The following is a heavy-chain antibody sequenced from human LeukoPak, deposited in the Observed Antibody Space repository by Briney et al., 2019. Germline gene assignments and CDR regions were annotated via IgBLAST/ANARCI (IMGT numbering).Heavy chain of an antibody. J-gene: IGHJ4*02. D-gene: IGHD6-19*01. Sequence: ASVKVSCKASGYTFTDYHIHWVRQAPGQGLEWMGWINPNSGGTNYAEKFHGRFTTTRDTSISTAFMELSGLRSDDTAVYYCTRFRHVAVAGTPHFDYWGQGALVTVSS. V-gene: IGHV1-2*02. CDR2: INPNSGGT. CDR3: TRFRHVAVAGTPHFDY. CDR1: GYTFTDYH.